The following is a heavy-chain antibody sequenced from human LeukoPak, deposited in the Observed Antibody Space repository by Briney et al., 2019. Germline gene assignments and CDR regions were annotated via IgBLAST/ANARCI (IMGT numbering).Heavy chain of an antibody. CDR1: GFTFSSYG. Sequence: GGSLRLSCAASGFTFSSYGMSWVRQAPGKGLEWVSCISSSSSYIYYADSVKGRFTISRDNSKNTLYLQMNSLRAEDTAVYYCAKATDTAMVTSPGYWGQGTLVTVSS. CDR2: ISSSSSYI. CDR3: AKATDTAMVTSPGY. V-gene: IGHV3-21*01. D-gene: IGHD5-18*01. J-gene: IGHJ4*02.